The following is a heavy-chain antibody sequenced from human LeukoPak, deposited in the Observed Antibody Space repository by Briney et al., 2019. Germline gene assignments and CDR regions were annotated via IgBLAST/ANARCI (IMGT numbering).Heavy chain of an antibody. CDR1: GFTVSSNY. Sequence: GGSLRLSCAASGFTVSSNYMSWVRQAPGKGLEWVSVIYSCGSTYYADSVKGRFTISRDNAKNSLYLQMNSLRAEDTAIYYCARCSGWAFKNWGQGTLVTVSS. D-gene: IGHD6-19*01. V-gene: IGHV3-66*01. CDR2: IYSCGST. J-gene: IGHJ4*02. CDR3: ARCSGWAFKN.